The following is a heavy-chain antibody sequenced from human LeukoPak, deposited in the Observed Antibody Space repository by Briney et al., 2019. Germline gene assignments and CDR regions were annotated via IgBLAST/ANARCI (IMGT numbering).Heavy chain of an antibody. CDR1: GFTFSSYA. D-gene: IGHD1-1*01. V-gene: IGHV3-23*01. CDR2: ISGSGGST. Sequence: GGSLRLSCAASGFTFSSYAMRWVRQAPGKGLEWVSAISGSGGSTYYADSVKGRFTISRDNSKNTLYLQMNSLRAEDTAVYYCAKELEWAYYYGMDVWGQGTMVTVSS. CDR3: AKELEWAYYYGMDV. J-gene: IGHJ6*02.